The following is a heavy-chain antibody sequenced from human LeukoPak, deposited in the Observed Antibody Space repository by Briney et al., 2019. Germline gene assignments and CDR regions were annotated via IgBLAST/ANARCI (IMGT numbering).Heavy chain of an antibody. D-gene: IGHD1-7*01. CDR2: IYYSGNT. Sequence: SETLSLTCTVSGGSLSSYYCSWIRQPPGKGLEWIGYIYYSGNTNYNPSLTSRVTRSVDTSKNQFSLKLCSVTAADTAVYYCARAYNWNYNDYFDYWGQGTLVTVSS. J-gene: IGHJ4*02. CDR1: GGSLSSYY. CDR3: ARAYNWNYNDYFDY. V-gene: IGHV4-59*01.